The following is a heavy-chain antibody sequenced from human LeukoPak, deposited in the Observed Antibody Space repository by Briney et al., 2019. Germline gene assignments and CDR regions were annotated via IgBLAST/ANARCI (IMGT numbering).Heavy chain of an antibody. J-gene: IGHJ5*02. CDR2: INHSGST. CDR1: GGSFSGYY. CDR3: ARLARGSSGWYFVGNWFDP. Sequence: SETLSLTCAVYGGSFSGYYWSWIRQPPGKGLEWIGEINHSGSTNYNPSLKSRVTISVDTSKNQFSLKLSSVTAADTAVYYCARLARGSSGWYFVGNWFDPWGQGTLVTVSS. D-gene: IGHD6-19*01. V-gene: IGHV4-34*01.